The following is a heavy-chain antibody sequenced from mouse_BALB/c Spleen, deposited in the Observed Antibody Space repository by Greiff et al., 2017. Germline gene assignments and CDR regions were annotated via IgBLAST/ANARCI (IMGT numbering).Heavy chain of an antibody. V-gene: IGHV5-4*02. CDR2: ISDGGSYT. CDR1: GFTFSDYY. Sequence: DVMLVESGGGLVKPGGSLKLSCAASGFTFSDYYMYWVRQTPEKRLEWVATISDGGSYTYYPDSVKGRFTISRDNAKNNLYLQMSSLKSEDTAMYYCARDGVAWFAYWGQGTLVTVSA. CDR3: ARDGVAWFAY. J-gene: IGHJ3*01.